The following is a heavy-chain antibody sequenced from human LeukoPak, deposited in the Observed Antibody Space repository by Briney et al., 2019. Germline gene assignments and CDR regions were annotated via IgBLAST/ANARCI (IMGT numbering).Heavy chain of an antibody. CDR3: ARDPGYGDYAAWYFDL. D-gene: IGHD4-17*01. V-gene: IGHV1-46*01. CDR1: GYTFTGYY. J-gene: IGHJ2*01. CDR2: ISPSGGST. Sequence: GASAKVSCKAFGYTFTGYYMHWVRQAPGQGLEWMEIISPSGGSTSYSRKFQGRVTMTRDTSTSTVYMELSSLRSEDTAVYYCARDPGYGDYAAWYFDLWGRGTLVTVSS.